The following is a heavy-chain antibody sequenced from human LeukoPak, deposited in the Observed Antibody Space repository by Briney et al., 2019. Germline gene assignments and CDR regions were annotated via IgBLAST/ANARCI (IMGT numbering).Heavy chain of an antibody. J-gene: IGHJ3*02. CDR2: ISSNGGST. Sequence: PGGSLRLSCSASGFIFSNYAMHWARQAPGKGLEYVSGISSNGGSTNYADSVKGRFTISRDNSKKTIDLQMSSLRIEDTAVYYCVRDLGLRISMVRGVIAPNAFDIWGQGTMVTVSS. V-gene: IGHV3-64D*09. D-gene: IGHD3-10*01. CDR3: VRDLGLRISMVRGVIAPNAFDI. CDR1: GFIFSNYA.